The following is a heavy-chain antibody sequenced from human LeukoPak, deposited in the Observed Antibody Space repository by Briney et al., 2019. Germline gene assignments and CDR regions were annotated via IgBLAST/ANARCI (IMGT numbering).Heavy chain of an antibody. J-gene: IGHJ5*02. CDR2: IYPGDSDT. CDR3: ARLLYFDGYNWFDP. CDR1: GYSFTSYW. D-gene: IGHD3-9*01. V-gene: IGHV5-51*01. Sequence: GESLKISCKGSGYSFTSYWIAWVRQMPGKGLEWMGIIYPGDSDTRYSPSFQGQVTISADKSITTAYLQWSSLKASDTAMYYCARLLYFDGYNWFDPWGQGTLVTVSS.